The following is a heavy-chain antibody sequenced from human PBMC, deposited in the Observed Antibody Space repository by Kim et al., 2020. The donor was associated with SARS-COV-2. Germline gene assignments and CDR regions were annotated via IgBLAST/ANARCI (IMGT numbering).Heavy chain of an antibody. Sequence: NKYYADSVKGRFTISRDNSRNRVDLKLNTLRAEDTAVYYCARGGEQLVSWGQGTLVTVSS. CDR3: ARGGEQLVS. V-gene: IGHV3-33*01. J-gene: IGHJ4*02. CDR2: NK. D-gene: IGHD6-6*01.